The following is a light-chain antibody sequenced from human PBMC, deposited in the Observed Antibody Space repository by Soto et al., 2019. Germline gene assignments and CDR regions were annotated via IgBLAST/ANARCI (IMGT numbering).Light chain of an antibody. CDR2: EVS. CDR3: CSYVGSSTLI. CDR1: SSVVGSYNL. Sequence: QSVLAQPASVSGSPGQSITISCTGTSSVVGSYNLVSWYQQHPGKAPKLMIYEVSKRPSGVSNRFSGSKSGNTASLTISGLQAEDEADYYCCSYVGSSTLIYGPGTKVTVL. V-gene: IGLV2-23*02. J-gene: IGLJ1*01.